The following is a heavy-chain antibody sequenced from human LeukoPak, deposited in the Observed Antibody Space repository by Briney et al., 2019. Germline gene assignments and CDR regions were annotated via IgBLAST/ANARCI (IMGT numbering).Heavy chain of an antibody. J-gene: IGHJ3*02. CDR3: ARDGFSSGYPYDAFDI. Sequence: GGSLRLSCAASGFTFSGSAMSWVRQAPGKGLGWVSVIYSGGSTYYADSVKGRFTISRDNSKNTLYLQMNSLRAEDTAVYYCARDGFSSGYPYDAFDIWGQGTMVTVSS. D-gene: IGHD3-22*01. CDR1: GFTFSGSA. CDR2: IYSGGST. V-gene: IGHV3-53*01.